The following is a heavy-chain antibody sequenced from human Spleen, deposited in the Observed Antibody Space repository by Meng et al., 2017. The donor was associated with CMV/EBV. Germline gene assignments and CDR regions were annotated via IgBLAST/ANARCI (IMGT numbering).Heavy chain of an antibody. D-gene: IGHD2/OR15-2a*01. CDR3: AKYYYYGLDV. CDR2: ISHSGSM. J-gene: IGHJ6*02. V-gene: IGHV4-4*02. Sequence: LACAWYGGSCSPPNWWPWVRQSPGRGLEWIGEISHSGSMNHNPSLKSRVTMSIDKSKNQFSLKLGSLTAADTAIYYCAKYYYYGLDVWGQGTTVTVSS. CDR1: GGSCSPPNW.